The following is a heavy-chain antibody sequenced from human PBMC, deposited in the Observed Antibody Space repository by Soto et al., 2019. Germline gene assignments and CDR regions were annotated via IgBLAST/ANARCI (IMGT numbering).Heavy chain of an antibody. CDR1: GGSISSYY. J-gene: IGHJ5*02. CDR2: IYYSGST. V-gene: IGHV4-59*01. Sequence: SETLSLTCTVSGGSISSYYWSWIRQPPGKGLEWIGYIYYSGSTNYNPSLKSRVTISVDTSKNQFSLKLSSVTATDTAVYYCARTRDWFDPWGQGTLVTVSS. CDR3: ARTRDWFDP.